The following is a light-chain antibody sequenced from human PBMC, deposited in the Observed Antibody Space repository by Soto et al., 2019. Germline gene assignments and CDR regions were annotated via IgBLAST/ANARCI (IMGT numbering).Light chain of an antibody. V-gene: IGLV2-14*01. CDR1: SSDVGGYNY. CDR2: DVS. Sequence: QSALTQPASVSGSPGQSITISCTGTSSDVGGYNYVSWYQQDPGKAPKLMIYDVSNRPSGVSDRFSGSKSGNTASLTISGLQAEDEAHYYCSSYTSSSALVFGGGTKLTVL. J-gene: IGLJ2*01. CDR3: SSYTSSSALV.